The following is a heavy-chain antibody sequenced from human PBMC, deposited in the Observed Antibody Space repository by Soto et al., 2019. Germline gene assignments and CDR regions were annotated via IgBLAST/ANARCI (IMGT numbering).Heavy chain of an antibody. Sequence: QVQLVQSGAEVKKPGASVRVSCKASGYSFIDYYIQWVRQAPGQGLEWRGIINPIIGSTIYAQKFQGRVTVTRDTSTSTVYMELSSLRSEDTAVYYCARGITIFGVVKPPKNYYMDVWVTGTTVTFSS. CDR3: ARGITIFGVVKPPKNYYMDV. J-gene: IGHJ6*03. V-gene: IGHV1-46*03. CDR1: GYSFIDYY. D-gene: IGHD3-3*01. CDR2: INPIIGST.